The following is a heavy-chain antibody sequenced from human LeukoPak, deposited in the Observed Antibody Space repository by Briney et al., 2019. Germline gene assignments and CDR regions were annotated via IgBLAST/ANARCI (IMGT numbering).Heavy chain of an antibody. CDR2: IYYSGST. V-gene: IGHV4-59*12. CDR1: GGSISSYY. Sequence: SETLSLTCTVSGGSISSYYWSWIRQPPGKGLEWIGYIYYSGSTNYNPSLKSRVTISVDTSKNQFSLKLSSVTAADTAVYYCARARGYYDSSGFDYWGQGTLVTVSS. J-gene: IGHJ4*02. CDR3: ARARGYYDSSGFDY. D-gene: IGHD3-22*01.